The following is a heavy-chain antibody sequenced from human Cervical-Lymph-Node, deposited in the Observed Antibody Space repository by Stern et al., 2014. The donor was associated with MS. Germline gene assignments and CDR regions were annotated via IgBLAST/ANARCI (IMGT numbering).Heavy chain of an antibody. CDR3: ARDLVDGRIGGPGSFDY. CDR1: GYTFTSDY. D-gene: IGHD3-10*01. V-gene: IGHV1-46*03. J-gene: IGHJ4*02. CDR2: ITTSGGST. Sequence: QVQLGQSGAEVNKPGASVKVSCTASGYTFTSDYMHWVRQAPGPGLEWLGIITTSGGSTTYAQNFQGRVTLTRDTSTSTVSMELTSLRSEDTAVYYCARDLVDGRIGGPGSFDYWGQGTLVTVSS.